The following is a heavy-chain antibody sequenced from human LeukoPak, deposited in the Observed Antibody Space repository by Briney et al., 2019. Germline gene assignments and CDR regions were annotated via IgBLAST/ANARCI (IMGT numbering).Heavy chain of an antibody. CDR1: GYTFTSYG. D-gene: IGHD6-13*01. Sequence: ASVKVSCKASGYTFTSYGISWVRQAPGQGLEWMGWISAYNGNTNYAQKLQGRVTMNTDTSTSTAYMELRSLRSDDTAVYYCARDYRIAAAGTLGLGYWGQGTLVTVSS. CDR2: ISAYNGNT. V-gene: IGHV1-18*01. J-gene: IGHJ4*02. CDR3: ARDYRIAAAGTLGLGY.